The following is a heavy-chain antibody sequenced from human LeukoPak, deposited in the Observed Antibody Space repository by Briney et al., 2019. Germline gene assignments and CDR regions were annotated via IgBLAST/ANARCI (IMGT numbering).Heavy chain of an antibody. D-gene: IGHD1-20*01. Sequence: GGSLRLSCAASGFTFSISAMHWVRQAPATGLECVAVISFDGRNKYYADSVKGRFTVSRDNSKSTLFLQMSTLRAEDTAVYYCATLTGTTGSDDYWGQGTLVTVSS. J-gene: IGHJ4*02. CDR3: ATLTGTTGSDDY. V-gene: IGHV3-30*04. CDR2: ISFDGRNK. CDR1: GFTFSISA.